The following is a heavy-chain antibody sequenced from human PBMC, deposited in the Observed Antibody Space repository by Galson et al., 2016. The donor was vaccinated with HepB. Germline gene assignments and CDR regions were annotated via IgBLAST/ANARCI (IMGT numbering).Heavy chain of an antibody. Sequence: QSGAEVKKPGESLKISCEGSASSFSAHWIAWVRQMPGKGLEWMGIIYPGDSYTTYSPPFQGQVTISADKSINTAYLQWGSLKPSDTATYYLARTFCGGDCFFDYWGQGTLVTVSS. V-gene: IGHV5-51*01. J-gene: IGHJ4*02. CDR1: ASSFSAHW. D-gene: IGHD2-21*02. CDR2: IYPGDSYT. CDR3: ARTFCGGDCFFDY.